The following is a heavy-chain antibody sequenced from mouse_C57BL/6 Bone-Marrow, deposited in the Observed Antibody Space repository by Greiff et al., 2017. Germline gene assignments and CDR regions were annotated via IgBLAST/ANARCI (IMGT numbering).Heavy chain of an antibody. CDR1: GYTFTSYD. CDR3: TRIAY. CDR2: IYPENGDT. J-gene: IGHJ3*01. V-gene: IGHV14-4*01. Sequence: LVESGPELVKPGASVKLSCKASGYTFTSYDINWVKQRPGQGLEWIGWIYPENGDTEYASKFQGKATITVDKSSNTAYLQLSSLTSEDTAVYYCTRIAYWGQGTLVTVSA.